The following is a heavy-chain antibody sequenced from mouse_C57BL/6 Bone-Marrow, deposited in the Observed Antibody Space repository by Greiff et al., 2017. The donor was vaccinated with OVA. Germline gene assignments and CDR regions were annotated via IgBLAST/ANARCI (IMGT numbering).Heavy chain of an antibody. D-gene: IGHD3-2*02. CDR3: ARDRKLRLPYYAMDY. CDR1: GFSLTSYA. J-gene: IGHJ4*01. CDR2: IWTGGGT. V-gene: IGHV2-9-1*01. Sequence: VHLVESGPGLVAPSQCLSITCTVSGFSLTSYAISWVRQPPGKGLEWLGVIWTGGGTNYNSALKSRLSTSKDNSTSHVFIKNNSLQTDDTARYYSARDRKLRLPYYAMDYWGQGTSVTVSS.